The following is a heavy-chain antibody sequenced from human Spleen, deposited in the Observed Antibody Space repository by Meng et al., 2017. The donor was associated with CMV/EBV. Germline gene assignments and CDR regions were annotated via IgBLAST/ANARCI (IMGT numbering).Heavy chain of an antibody. V-gene: IGHV5-51*01. D-gene: IGHD3-3*01. J-gene: IGHJ4*02. CDR3: ARQGGTIFGADY. CDR1: GYSFTNYF. CDR2: IYPGDSDS. Sequence: GESLKISCKGSGYSFTNYFIAWVRQMPGKGLEWMGIIYPGDSDSRYSPPFQGQVTISADKSINAAYLQWSSLKASDTAIYYCARQGGTIFGADYWGQGTLVTVSS.